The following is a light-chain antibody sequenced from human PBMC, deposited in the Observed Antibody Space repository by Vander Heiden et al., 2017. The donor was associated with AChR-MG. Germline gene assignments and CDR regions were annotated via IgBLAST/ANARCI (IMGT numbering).Light chain of an antibody. J-gene: IGKJ3*01. Sequence: DIVMTQSPDSLAVSLGERATINCKSSQSVLYSSNNKNYLAWYQQKPGQPPKLLIYWASTRESGVPDRFSGSGSGTDFTLTISSLQAEDVAVYYCQHDDTTPFTFGPGTKVDIK. CDR1: QSVLYSSNNKNY. CDR2: WAS. CDR3: QHDDTTPFT. V-gene: IGKV4-1*01.